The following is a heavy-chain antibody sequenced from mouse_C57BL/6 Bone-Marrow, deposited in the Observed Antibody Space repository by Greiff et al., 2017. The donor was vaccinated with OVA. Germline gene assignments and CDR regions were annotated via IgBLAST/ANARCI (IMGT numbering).Heavy chain of an antibody. CDR3: ARTTGKYYFDY. Sequence: QVQLQQSGAELVMPGASVKLSCKASGYTFTSYWMHWVKQRPGQGLEWIGEIDPSDSYTNYNQKFKGKSTLTVDKSSSTAYMQLSSLTSEDSAVYYCARTTGKYYFDYWGQGTTLTVSS. J-gene: IGHJ2*01. CDR2: IDPSDSYT. D-gene: IGHD1-1*01. CDR1: GYTFTSYW. V-gene: IGHV1-69*01.